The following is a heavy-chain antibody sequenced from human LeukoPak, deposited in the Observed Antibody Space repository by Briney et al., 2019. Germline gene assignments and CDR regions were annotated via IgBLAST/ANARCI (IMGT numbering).Heavy chain of an antibody. Sequence: GGSLRLSCAASGFTFSSYAMNWVRQAPGKGLEWVSVISGSGGSTYYVDSVKGRFTISRDNSRNTLYLQMNSLSAEDTAVYYCAKDSIFGTLPFKYWGQGTLVTVSS. CDR3: AKDSIFGTLPFKY. CDR1: GFTFSSYA. V-gene: IGHV3-23*01. D-gene: IGHD3-3*01. CDR2: ISGSGGST. J-gene: IGHJ4*02.